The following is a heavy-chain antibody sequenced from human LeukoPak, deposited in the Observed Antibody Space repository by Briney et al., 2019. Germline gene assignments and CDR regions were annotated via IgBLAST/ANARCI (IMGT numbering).Heavy chain of an antibody. V-gene: IGHV1-8*01. Sequence: ASVKVSCKASGYTFTSYDINWVRQATGQGLEWMGWMNPNSGNTGYAQRFQGRVTMTRNTSISTAYMELSSLSSEDTAVYYCASQVSRFDGAFDIWGQGTMITVSS. CDR3: ASQVSRFDGAFDI. CDR1: GYTFTSYD. J-gene: IGHJ3*02. D-gene: IGHD3-10*01. CDR2: MNPNSGNT.